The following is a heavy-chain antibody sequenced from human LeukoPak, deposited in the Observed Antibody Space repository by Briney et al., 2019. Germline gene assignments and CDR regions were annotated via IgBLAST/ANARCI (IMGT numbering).Heavy chain of an antibody. CDR3: AKDQGLLWFGEV. Sequence: GGSLRLSCAASGFTFSSYWMSWVRQAPGRGLEWVGRIKSKIDGGTTEYAAPVKGRFTISRDDSKNTLYLQMNSLKTEDTAVYYCAKDQGLLWFGEVGGQGTLVTVSS. D-gene: IGHD3-10*01. CDR2: IKSKIDGGTT. J-gene: IGHJ4*02. CDR1: GFTFSSYW. V-gene: IGHV3-15*01.